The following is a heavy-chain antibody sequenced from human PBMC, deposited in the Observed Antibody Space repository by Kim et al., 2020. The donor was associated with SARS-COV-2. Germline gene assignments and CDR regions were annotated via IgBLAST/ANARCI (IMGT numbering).Heavy chain of an antibody. D-gene: IGHD2-2*01. Sequence: GGSLRLSCAASGLSFDDSAMNWVRQAPGKGLEWLAVISYDGRNKDYADSVKGRFTISRDNSKRTLFVQMNSLRVEDTGVYYCARGNYQESLSLSDYYNGMDVWGQGTTVTVSS. CDR2: ISYDGRNK. J-gene: IGHJ6*02. V-gene: IGHV3-30-3*01. CDR1: GLSFDDSA. CDR3: ARGNYQESLSLSDYYNGMDV.